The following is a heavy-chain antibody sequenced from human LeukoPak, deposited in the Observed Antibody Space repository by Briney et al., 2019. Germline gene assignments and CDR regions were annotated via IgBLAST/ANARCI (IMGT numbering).Heavy chain of an antibody. CDR2: IYYSGST. CDR1: GGSISSSSYY. D-gene: IGHD6-13*01. V-gene: IGHV4-39*07. CDR3: ARDYMGAGYSSSWQNDY. Sequence: PSETLSLTCTVSGGSISSSSYYWGWIRQPPGKGLEWIGSIYYSGSTYYNPSLKSRVTISVDTSKNQFSLKLSSVTAADTAVYYCARDYMGAGYSSSWQNDYWGQGTLVTVSS. J-gene: IGHJ4*02.